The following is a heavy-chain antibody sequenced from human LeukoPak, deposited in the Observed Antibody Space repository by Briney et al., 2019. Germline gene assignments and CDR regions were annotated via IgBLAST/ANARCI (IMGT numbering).Heavy chain of an antibody. V-gene: IGHV5-51*01. CDR1: GYRFTDYW. J-gene: IGHJ6*02. D-gene: IGHD1-7*01. CDR3: ARGAAGTTPDYYYFGLDV. CDR2: IYPGDSDT. Sequence: GESLKISCKGSGYRFTDYWIGWVGQMPGKGLEWMGIIYPGDSDTRYSPPFQGQVTISADKSINTAHLQWSSLKASDTAMYYCARGAAGTTPDYYYFGLDVWGQGTTVRVSS.